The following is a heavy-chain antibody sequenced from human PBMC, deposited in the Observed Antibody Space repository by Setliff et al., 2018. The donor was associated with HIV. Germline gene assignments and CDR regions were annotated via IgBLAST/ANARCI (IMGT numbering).Heavy chain of an antibody. J-gene: IGHJ1*01. V-gene: IGHV1-46*01. D-gene: IGHD1-26*01. CDR2: INPSGGST. CDR1: GYTFTTYY. Sequence: ASVKVSCKASGYTFTTYYIHWVRQAPGQGLEWLGVINPSGGSTSYAQKFQGRVTMTRGTSTGTVYMELRSLRSEDTAVYYCAMIVGATDAHFQHWGQGTLVTVSS. CDR3: AMIVGATDAHFQH.